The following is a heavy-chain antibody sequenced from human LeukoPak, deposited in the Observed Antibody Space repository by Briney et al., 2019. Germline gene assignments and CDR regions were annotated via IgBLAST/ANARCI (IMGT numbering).Heavy chain of an antibody. CDR3: ARDPSTSDLALDYDY. CDR2: IIPIFGTA. V-gene: IGHV1-69*01. J-gene: IGHJ4*02. Sequence: SVTVSCKASGGTFSSYAISWVRQAPGQGLEWMGGIIPIFGTANYAQKFQGRVTITADESTSTAYMELSSLRSEDTAVYYCARDPSTSDLALDYDYWGQGTMVAVSS. CDR1: GGTFSSYA. D-gene: IGHD3-16*01.